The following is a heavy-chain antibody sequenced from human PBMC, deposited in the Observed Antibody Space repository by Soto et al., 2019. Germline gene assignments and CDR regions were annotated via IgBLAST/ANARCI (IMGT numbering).Heavy chain of an antibody. J-gene: IGHJ4*02. D-gene: IGHD3-22*01. V-gene: IGHV3-23*01. Sequence: GGSLRLSCAASGFSFRTYAMGWVRQAPGKGLEWVSVVGPSGASTFYADSVRGRFTISRDNSENTLYLQMNSLRAADTALYLCPRSHHYESTGYYRTFDYWGPGTLVTVSS. CDR2: VGPSGAST. CDR1: GFSFRTYA. CDR3: PRSHHYESTGYYRTFDY.